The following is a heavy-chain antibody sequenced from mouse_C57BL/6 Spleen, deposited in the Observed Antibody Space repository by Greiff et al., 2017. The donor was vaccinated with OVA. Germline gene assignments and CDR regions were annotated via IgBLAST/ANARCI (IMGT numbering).Heavy chain of an antibody. CDR1: GYAFSSSW. D-gene: IGHD2-4*01. CDR3: ARWDDYPDAMDY. V-gene: IGHV1-82*01. CDR2: IYPGDGDT. J-gene: IGHJ4*01. Sequence: QVQLKESGPELVKPGASVKISCKASGYAFSSSWMNWVKQRPGKGLEWIGRIYPGDGDTNYNGKFKGKATLTADKSSSTAYMQLSSLTSEDSAVYFCARWDDYPDAMDYWGQGTSVTVSS.